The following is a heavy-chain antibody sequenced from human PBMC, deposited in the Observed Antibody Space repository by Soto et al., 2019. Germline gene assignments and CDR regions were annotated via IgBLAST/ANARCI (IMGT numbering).Heavy chain of an antibody. V-gene: IGHV2-5*02. D-gene: IGHD2-21*02. CDR2: IYWDGDR. Sequence: QITLKESGPTLVKPTQTLTLTCTFSGFSLSTGGMGVGWIRQPPGKALEWLALIYWDGDRRYSPSLMSRLTIAKDTSKNQVVLTMTKMDPVDTATYYCVHSRCGGDCLQSYSSHYYYGMDIWGQGTTVTVSS. CDR1: GFSLSTGGMG. J-gene: IGHJ6*02. CDR3: VHSRCGGDCLQSYSSHYYYGMDI.